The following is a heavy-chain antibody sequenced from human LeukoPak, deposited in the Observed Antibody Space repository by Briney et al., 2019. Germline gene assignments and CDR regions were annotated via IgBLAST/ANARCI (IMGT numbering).Heavy chain of an antibody. V-gene: IGHV3-30*02. CDR2: IRSDGSNK. D-gene: IGHD6-25*01. CDR1: GFTFSNSG. J-gene: IGHJ4*02. CDR3: ARGGSGWDFDF. Sequence: PGGSLRLSCAASGFTFSNSGMHWVRPAPGKGLEWVAFIRSDGSNKYYAASVKGRFTISRDDSKNTLHLQMNSLRAEDAAIYYCARGGSGWDFDFWGQGTLVTVSS.